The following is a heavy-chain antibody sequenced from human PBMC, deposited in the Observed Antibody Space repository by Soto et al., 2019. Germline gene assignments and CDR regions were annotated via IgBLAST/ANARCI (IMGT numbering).Heavy chain of an antibody. CDR3: ARNLPVYESAGYYSGYFDY. CDR1: GGSISSGSNY. J-gene: IGHJ4*02. D-gene: IGHD3-22*01. Sequence: QLQLQESGPGLVKPSETLSLTCTVSGGSISSGSNYWGWIRQPPGKGLEWIGSIYNSGSTVYNPSLKSRVTISVDTSNNKFSLRLTSVTAADTAVYYCARNLPVYESAGYYSGYFDYWGQGTLVTVSS. CDR2: IYNSGST. V-gene: IGHV4-39*01.